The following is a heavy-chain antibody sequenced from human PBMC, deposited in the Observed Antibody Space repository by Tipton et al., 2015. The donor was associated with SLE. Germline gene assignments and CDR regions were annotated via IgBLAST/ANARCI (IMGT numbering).Heavy chain of an antibody. J-gene: IGHJ5*02. V-gene: IGHV4-39*07. D-gene: IGHD3-22*01. CDR1: GDSINTNNYY. CDR3: ARWGYDST. CDR2: ISYSGST. Sequence: TLSLTCSVSGDSINTNNYYWGWIRQPPGKGLEWIGSISYSGSTYYNPSLKSRVTISVDTSKNQFSLKLNSVTAADTAVYYCARWGYDSTWGQGTLATVSS.